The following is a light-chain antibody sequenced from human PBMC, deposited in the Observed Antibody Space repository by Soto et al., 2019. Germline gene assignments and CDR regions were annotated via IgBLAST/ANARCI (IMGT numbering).Light chain of an antibody. CDR2: AAS. J-gene: IGKJ4*01. CDR3: QNYNSDPLT. CDR1: HSLLHSNGYNY. Sequence: ITQSPLSLPVTPGEAASISCRASHSLLHSNGYNYLDWYQQKPRKVPKLLMYAASTLQSGVPSRFSGSGSGTEFTLTISSLPPGDVEPYYCQNYNSDPLTFGGGTKVDIK. V-gene: IGKV1-27*01.